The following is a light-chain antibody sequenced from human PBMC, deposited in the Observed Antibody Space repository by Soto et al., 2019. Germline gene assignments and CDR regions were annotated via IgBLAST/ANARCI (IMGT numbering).Light chain of an antibody. CDR1: SSDVGAYNY. CDR3: SSFTTITTWV. V-gene: IGLV2-14*01. Sequence: QSALTQPASVSGSPGQSIIISCTGTSSDVGAYNYVSWYQQHPGRAPKLLIYEVSYRPSGVSNRFSGSKSGNTASLTISGLQAEYEADYYCSSFTTITTWVFGGGTKLTVL. CDR2: EVS. J-gene: IGLJ3*02.